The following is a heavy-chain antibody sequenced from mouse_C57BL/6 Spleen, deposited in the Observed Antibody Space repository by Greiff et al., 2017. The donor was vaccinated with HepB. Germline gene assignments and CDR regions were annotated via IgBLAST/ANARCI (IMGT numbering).Heavy chain of an antibody. D-gene: IGHD1-1*01. CDR3: AGGFYGSAAFAY. CDR1: GFTFSDYG. Sequence: VESGGGLVKPGGSLKLSCAASGFTFSDYGMHWVRQALEKGLEWVAYISSCSSTIYYAYTVKGRFTISRDNAKNSLFLQMTRLRSEDTDMYYGAGGFYGSAAFAYWGQGTLVTVS. J-gene: IGHJ3*01. V-gene: IGHV5-17*01. CDR2: ISSCSSTI.